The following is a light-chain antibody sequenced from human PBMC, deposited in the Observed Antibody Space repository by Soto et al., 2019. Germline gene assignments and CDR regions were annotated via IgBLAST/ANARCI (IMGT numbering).Light chain of an antibody. CDR3: QQYGSSPQT. J-gene: IGKJ1*01. CDR2: GAS. Sequence: EVVLAQSPGTLSLSPVERATLSCRSSQTVGTTYLAWYQHKPGQAPRLLIYGASTRATGIPDRFSGSGSGTDFTLTISRLEPEDFAVYYCQQYGSSPQTFGQGTKVDIK. CDR1: QTVGTTY. V-gene: IGKV3-20*01.